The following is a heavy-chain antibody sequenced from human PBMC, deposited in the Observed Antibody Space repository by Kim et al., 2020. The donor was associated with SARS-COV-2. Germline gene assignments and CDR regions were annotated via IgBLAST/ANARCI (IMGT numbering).Heavy chain of an antibody. CDR2: IGTAADP. CDR1: GFTFSSYD. J-gene: IGHJ4*02. Sequence: GGSLRLSCAASGFTFSSYDMHWVRQATGKGLEWVSAIGTAADPSYPDSVKGRFTISRENAKNSLYLQMNSLRAGDTAVYYCARGYGGSYYYFDYWGQGTLVTVSS. V-gene: IGHV3-13*05. CDR3: ARGYGGSYYYFDY. D-gene: IGHD1-26*01.